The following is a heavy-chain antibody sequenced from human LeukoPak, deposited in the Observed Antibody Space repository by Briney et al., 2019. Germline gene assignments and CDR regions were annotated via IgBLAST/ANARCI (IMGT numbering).Heavy chain of an antibody. V-gene: IGHV3-23*01. CDR3: ARDRIAAASTDWFDP. D-gene: IGHD6-13*01. CDR2: ISGSGGST. J-gene: IGHJ5*02. Sequence: GGSLRLSCAASGFTFSSYAMSWVRQAPGKGLEWVSAISGSGGSTYYADSVKGRFTISRDNSKNTLYLQMNSLRGEDTAVYYCARDRIAAASTDWFDPWGQGTLVTVSS. CDR1: GFTFSSYA.